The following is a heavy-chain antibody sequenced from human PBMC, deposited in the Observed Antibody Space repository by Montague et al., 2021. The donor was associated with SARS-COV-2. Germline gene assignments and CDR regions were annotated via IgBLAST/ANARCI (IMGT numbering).Heavy chain of an antibody. V-gene: IGHV4-59*01. D-gene: IGHD6-13*01. CDR3: ARAPIYRSSCYAYCDY. CDR2: INYSGST. CDR1: GDSMSNYY. Sequence: SKTLSLTCTVSGDSMSNYYWSWIRKPPGQGMEWIGYINYSGSTHYNYSLQSRVTLTKDTSKNQFSLRLTSVSAAVTAMSFCARAPIYRSSCYAYCDYWGQGTLVTVSS. J-gene: IGHJ4*02.